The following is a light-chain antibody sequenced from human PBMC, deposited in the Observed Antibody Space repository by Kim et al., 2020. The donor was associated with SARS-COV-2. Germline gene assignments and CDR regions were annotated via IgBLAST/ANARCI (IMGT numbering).Light chain of an antibody. CDR1: SLRSYY. CDR2: GKN. V-gene: IGLV3-19*01. CDR3: NSRDSSGNPVV. J-gene: IGLJ2*01. Sequence: SSELTQDPAVSVALGQTVRITCQGDSLRSYYASWYQQKPGQTPVLVIYGKNNRPSGIPDRFSGSSSGNTASLTITGAQAEDEADYYCNSRDSSGNPVVFDGGTKLTVL.